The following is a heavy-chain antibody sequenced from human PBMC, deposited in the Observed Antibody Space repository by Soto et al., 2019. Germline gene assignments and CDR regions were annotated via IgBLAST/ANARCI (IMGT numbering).Heavy chain of an antibody. D-gene: IGHD5-18*01. CDR3: ARSYSYGSYWYFDL. V-gene: IGHV1-18*04. Sequence: GASVKVSCKASGYTFTSYGVSWVRQAPGQGLEWMGWISVYNGNTNYAERLQGRVTMTADTSTSTACMELWRLRSDDTAMYYCARSYSYGSYWYFDLWGRGTLVTVSS. CDR2: ISVYNGNT. CDR1: GYTFTSYG. J-gene: IGHJ2*01.